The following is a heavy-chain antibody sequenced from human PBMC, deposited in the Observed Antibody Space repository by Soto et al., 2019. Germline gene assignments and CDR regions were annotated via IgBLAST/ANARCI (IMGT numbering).Heavy chain of an antibody. J-gene: IGHJ6*03. Sequence: ASVKVSCKASGYTVTSYAMHWVRQAPGQRLEWMGWINAGNGNTKYSQKFQGRVTITRDTSASTAYMELSSLRSEDTAVYYCARDRPNYGESYYYYMDVWGKGTTVTSP. CDR3: ARDRPNYGESYYYYMDV. CDR2: INAGNGNT. CDR1: GYTVTSYA. D-gene: IGHD4-17*01. V-gene: IGHV1-3*01.